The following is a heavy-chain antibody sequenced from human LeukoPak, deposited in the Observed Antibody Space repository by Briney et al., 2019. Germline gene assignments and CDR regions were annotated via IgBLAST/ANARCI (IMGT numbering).Heavy chain of an antibody. D-gene: IGHD2-2*01. V-gene: IGHV3-23*01. CDR3: ANNYCSSTSCSFDY. Sequence: GGSLRLSCAASGFTFSSYAMSWVRQAPVKGLEWVSAISGSGGSTYYADSVKGRFTISRDNSKNTLYLQMNSLRAEDTAVYYCANNYCSSTSCSFDYWGQGTLVTVSS. J-gene: IGHJ4*02. CDR1: GFTFSSYA. CDR2: ISGSGGST.